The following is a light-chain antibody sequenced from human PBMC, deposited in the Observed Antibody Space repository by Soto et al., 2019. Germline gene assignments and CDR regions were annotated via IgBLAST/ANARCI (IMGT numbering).Light chain of an antibody. CDR3: QQTHDAPLT. CDR2: AAS. V-gene: IGKV1-39*01. Sequence: DIQMTQSPSSLSASVGDRVTITCRASQSISTHLNWYHQKPGKAPKVLIYAASSLQSGVPSRFSGSGSGTDFTLTISSLQPEDFATYYCQQTHDAPLTFGPGTKVDIK. CDR1: QSISTH. J-gene: IGKJ3*01.